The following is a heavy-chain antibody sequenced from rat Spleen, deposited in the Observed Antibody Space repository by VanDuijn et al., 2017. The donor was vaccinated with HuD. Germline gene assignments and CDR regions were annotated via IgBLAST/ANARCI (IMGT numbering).Heavy chain of an antibody. J-gene: IGHJ2*01. CDR3: AKVPYYGYYYFDY. D-gene: IGHD1-7*01. V-gene: IGHV5-20*01. Sequence: EVQLVESDGGLVQPGRSLKLSCAASGFTFSDYFLAWVRQTPTKGLEWVATISYNGVSTYYRDSVKGRFTISRDNAKNTLYLQMESLRSEDTATYYCAKVPYYGYYYFDYWGQGVMVTVSS. CDR2: ISYNGVST. CDR1: GFTFSDYF.